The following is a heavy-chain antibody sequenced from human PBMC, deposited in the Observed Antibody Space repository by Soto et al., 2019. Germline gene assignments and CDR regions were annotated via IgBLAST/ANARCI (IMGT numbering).Heavy chain of an antibody. D-gene: IGHD6-13*01. CDR1: GGTISSDY. J-gene: IGHJ4*02. V-gene: IGHV4-4*07. CDR3: ARGVGRSSWTSFDS. Sequence: SETLSLTCSVSGGTISSDYWSWIRQPAGKGLEWIGRIYTSENTHYNPSLRSRVSMSLDTSKNQLSLNLSSVTAADTAVDYCARGVGRSSWTSFDSWGQGTLVTVSS. CDR2: IYTSENT.